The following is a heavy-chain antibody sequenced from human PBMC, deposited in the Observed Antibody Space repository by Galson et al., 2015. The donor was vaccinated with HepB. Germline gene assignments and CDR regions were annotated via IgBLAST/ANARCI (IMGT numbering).Heavy chain of an antibody. Sequence: SLRLSCAASGFPFSGSAIHWVRQASGKGPEWVGRIRSKANNYATSYVPSLKGRFTISRYDSKNMAYLHMKSLKTEDTAVYYCTRLGDFSGYSSRWGQGTLVTVSS. J-gene: IGHJ4*02. D-gene: IGHD6-19*01. CDR1: GFPFSGSA. V-gene: IGHV3-73*01. CDR2: IRSKANNYAT. CDR3: TRLGDFSGYSSR.